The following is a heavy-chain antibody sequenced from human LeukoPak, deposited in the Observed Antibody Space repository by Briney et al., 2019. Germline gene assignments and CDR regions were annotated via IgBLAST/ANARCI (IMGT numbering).Heavy chain of an antibody. CDR2: ISGSGGAT. CDR1: GFTFNTYG. Sequence: GGSLRLSCAASGFTFNTYGMSWVRQAPGKGLEWVSGISGSGGATYYADSVKGRFTISRDDPHNTLYLQMNSLRAEDTAVYYCAKDPGISVAGPSYMDVWGKGTTVTISS. D-gene: IGHD6-19*01. CDR3: AKDPGISVAGPSYMDV. J-gene: IGHJ6*03. V-gene: IGHV3-23*01.